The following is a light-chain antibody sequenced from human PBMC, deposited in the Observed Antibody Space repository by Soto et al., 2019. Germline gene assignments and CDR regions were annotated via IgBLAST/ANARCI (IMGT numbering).Light chain of an antibody. CDR3: QHYSNWPPWT. CDR2: GAS. J-gene: IGKJ1*01. V-gene: IGKV3-15*01. Sequence: EIVMTQSPATLSVSPGERATLSCRASQSINNNLAWYQQKPGQAPRLLIYGASTRATGIPARFSGSGSGTEFTLTISSLQSEDFAVYHCQHYSNWPPWTFGQWTKVEIK. CDR1: QSINNN.